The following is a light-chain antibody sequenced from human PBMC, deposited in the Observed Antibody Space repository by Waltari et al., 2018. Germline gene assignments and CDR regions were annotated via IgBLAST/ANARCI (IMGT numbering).Light chain of an antibody. CDR1: QSVSSSY. CDR2: GAS. Sequence: EIVLTQSPGTLSLSPGERATLSGRASQSVSSSYLAWHQQKPGQAPRLLIYGASSRATGIPDRFSGSGSGTDFTLTISRLEPEDFAVYYCHQYGSSPFTFGQGTRLEIK. V-gene: IGKV3-20*01. J-gene: IGKJ5*01. CDR3: HQYGSSPFT.